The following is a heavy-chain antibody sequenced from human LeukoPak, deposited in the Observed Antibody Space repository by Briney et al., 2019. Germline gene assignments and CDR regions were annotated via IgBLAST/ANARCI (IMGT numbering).Heavy chain of an antibody. Sequence: SETLSLTCTVSGGSISSHYWSWIRQPPGKGLEWIGYIYYSGSTDYNPSLKSRVTISVDTSKNQFSLKLSSVTAADTAVYYCARRSSSEPNCYYYYYTDVWGKGTTVTVSS. CDR2: IYYSGST. CDR3: ARRSSSEPNCYYYYYTDV. V-gene: IGHV4-59*11. CDR1: GGSISSHY. D-gene: IGHD6-6*01. J-gene: IGHJ6*03.